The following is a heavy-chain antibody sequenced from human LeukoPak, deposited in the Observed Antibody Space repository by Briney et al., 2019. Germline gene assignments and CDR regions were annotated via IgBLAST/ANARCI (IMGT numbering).Heavy chain of an antibody. Sequence: ASVKVSYKASGYTFTSYAMNWVRQAPGQGLEWMGWINTNTGNPTYAQGFTGRFVFSLDTSVSTAYLQISSLKAEDTAVYYCARTYDSSGYYSGLTWYFDLWGRGTLVTVSS. D-gene: IGHD3-22*01. J-gene: IGHJ2*01. CDR2: INTNTGNP. V-gene: IGHV7-4-1*02. CDR1: GYTFTSYA. CDR3: ARTYDSSGYYSGLTWYFDL.